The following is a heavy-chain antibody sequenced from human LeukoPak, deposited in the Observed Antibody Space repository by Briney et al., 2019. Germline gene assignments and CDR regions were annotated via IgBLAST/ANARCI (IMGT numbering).Heavy chain of an antibody. CDR2: IWYDGSNK. CDR1: GFTFSSYG. Sequence: GRSLRLSCAASGFTFSSYGMHWVRQAPGKGLEWVALIWYDGSNKYYTDSVRGRLTISRDNSKNTLYLQMNSLRAEDTAVYYCAREGPRGNSQFDYWGQGTLVTVSS. CDR3: AREGPRGNSQFDY. J-gene: IGHJ4*02. D-gene: IGHD2/OR15-2a*01. V-gene: IGHV3-33*01.